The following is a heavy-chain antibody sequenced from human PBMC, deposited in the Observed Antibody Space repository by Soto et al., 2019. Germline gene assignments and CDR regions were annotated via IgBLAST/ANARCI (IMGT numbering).Heavy chain of an antibody. CDR2: ISYNGRNK. CDR3: ARQAKIGDRSQFYFDS. CDR1: GFTFSFYA. D-gene: IGHD3-16*01. Sequence: QVQLVESGGDVVQPGRSLRLSCAASGFTFSFYAMHWVRQAPGKGLEWVAVISYNGRNKHYVDSVKGRFTISRDNSQNTLNLQMDSLRPDDTAVYYCARQAKIGDRSQFYFDSWGQGTLVTVSS. V-gene: IGHV3-30*04. J-gene: IGHJ4*02.